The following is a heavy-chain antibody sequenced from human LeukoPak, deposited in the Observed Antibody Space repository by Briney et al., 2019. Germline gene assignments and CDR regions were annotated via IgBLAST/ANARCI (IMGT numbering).Heavy chain of an antibody. V-gene: IGHV4-34*01. J-gene: IGHJ5*02. D-gene: IGHD6-13*01. CDR2: INHSGST. CDR3: AREPSYSSSWYTTCDH. Sequence: SETLSLACAVYAGSFSGYYWRWIRQPPGKGLEWIGEINHSGSTNYNPSLKSRVTISVDTSKNQFSLKLSSVTAADTAVYYCAREPSYSSSWYTTCDHWGQGILVTVSS. CDR1: AGSFSGYY.